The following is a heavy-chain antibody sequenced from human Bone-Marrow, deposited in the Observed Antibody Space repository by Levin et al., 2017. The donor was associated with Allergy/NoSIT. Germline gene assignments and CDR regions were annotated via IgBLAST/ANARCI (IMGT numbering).Heavy chain of an antibody. CDR2: ISKIGIT. CDR1: GGSISGYY. Sequence: SQTLSLTCTVSGGSISGYYRSWFRQPPGKGLEWIGYISKIGITNYNPSLKGRVTISEDSSKSQFSLKLTSVTAADTAVYYCARDVALNTNYVAFDIWGQGTMVTVSS. V-gene: IGHV4-59*01. CDR3: ARDVALNTNYVAFDI. D-gene: IGHD3-16*01. J-gene: IGHJ3*02.